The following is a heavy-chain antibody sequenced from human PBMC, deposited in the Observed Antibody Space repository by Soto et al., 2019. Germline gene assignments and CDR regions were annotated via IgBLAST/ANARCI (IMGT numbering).Heavy chain of an antibody. CDR1: GYTFTSYG. CDR2: MNPNSGNT. J-gene: IGHJ5*02. V-gene: IGHV1-8*01. CDR3: ERVSRSWDGNWLDL. D-gene: IGHD6-13*01. Sequence: QVQLVQSGAEVKKPGASVKVSCKASGYTFTSYGINWVRQATGQGLEWMGWMNPNSGNTGYAQKFQGRVTMTRNTSISTAYMELSSLRIEVTAVYYCERVSRSWDGNWLDLWGQVTLVTVSS.